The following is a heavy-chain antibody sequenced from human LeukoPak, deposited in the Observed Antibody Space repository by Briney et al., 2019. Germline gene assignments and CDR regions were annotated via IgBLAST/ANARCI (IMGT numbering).Heavy chain of an antibody. CDR3: ARPQVWYGVKGGMDV. J-gene: IGHJ6*02. D-gene: IGHD6-13*01. V-gene: IGHV1-2*02. Sequence: ASVKVSCKASGYTFSSFYMHWVRQAPGQGLEWMGWINPNSGATNYAQKFQGRVTMTGDPSINTVYVELSRLRSDDTAVYYCARPQVWYGVKGGMDVWGQGTTVTVSS. CDR2: INPNSGAT. CDR1: GYTFSSFY.